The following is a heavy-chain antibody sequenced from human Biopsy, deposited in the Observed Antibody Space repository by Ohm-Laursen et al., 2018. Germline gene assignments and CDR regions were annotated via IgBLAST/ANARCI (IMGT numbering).Heavy chain of an antibody. V-gene: IGHV4-4*07. D-gene: IGHD1-26*01. CDR1: GDSINNYY. Sequence: SETLSLTCTVSGDSINNYYWSWIRQPAGKGLEWIGRIYTNGSPNYNPSLKSRVTISVDRSKNHFSLELSSVTAADTAVYYCARVGVGAPSIDYFDSWGQGALVTVSS. CDR2: IYTNGSP. J-gene: IGHJ4*02. CDR3: ARVGVGAPSIDYFDS.